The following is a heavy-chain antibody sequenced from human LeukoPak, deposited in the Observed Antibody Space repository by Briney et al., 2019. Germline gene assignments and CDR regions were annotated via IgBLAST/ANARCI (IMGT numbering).Heavy chain of an antibody. CDR1: GFTFGDYA. CDR3: TRDEGFGELER. J-gene: IGHJ4*02. D-gene: IGHD3-10*01. Sequence: PGGSLRLSCTASGFTFGDYAMSWVRQAPGKGLEWVGFIRSKAYGGTTEYAASVKGRFTISRDDSKSIAYLQMNSLKTEDTAVYYCTRDEGFGELERWGQGTLVTVSS. V-gene: IGHV3-49*04. CDR2: IRSKAYGGTT.